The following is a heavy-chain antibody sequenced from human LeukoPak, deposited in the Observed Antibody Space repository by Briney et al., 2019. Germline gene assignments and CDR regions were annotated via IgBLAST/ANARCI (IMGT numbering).Heavy chain of an antibody. CDR3: ARLTLWFEDY. J-gene: IGHJ4*02. CDR2: IYIGAST. CDR1: GFTVSSNY. D-gene: IGHD3-10*01. Sequence: PGGSLRLSCAASGFTVSSNYMSWVRQAPGKGLEWVSVIYIGASTDYADSVKGRFTISRDNSKNTLYLQMNSLRAEDTAVYYCARLTLWFEDYWGQGTLVTVSS. V-gene: IGHV3-53*01.